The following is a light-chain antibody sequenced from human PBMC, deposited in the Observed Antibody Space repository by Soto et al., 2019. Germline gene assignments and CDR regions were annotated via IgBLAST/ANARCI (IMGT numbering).Light chain of an antibody. CDR2: WAS. CDR3: QQYYSTPWT. Sequence: DIVMTQSPDSLAVSLGERATINCKSSQSVLYSSNNKNYLAWYQQKPGQPPKLLIYWASTRESGVPDRFSGSGSGTDFTLTISRLQAEDVAVYYCQQYYSTPWTFGQGIKLEIK. CDR1: QSVLYSSNNKNY. V-gene: IGKV4-1*01. J-gene: IGKJ1*01.